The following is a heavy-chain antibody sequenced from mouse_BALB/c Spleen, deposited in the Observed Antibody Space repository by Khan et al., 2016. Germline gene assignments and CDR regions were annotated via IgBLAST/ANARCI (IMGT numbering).Heavy chain of an antibody. Sequence: EVELVESGGGLVKPGGSLKLSCAASGFAFSSYDMSWVRQTPEKRLEWVATISSGGSYTSYPDSVKGRFTISRDNARNTLYLQMSSLRSEDTALYYGARRAYGSSYKGFAYWGQGTLVTVSA. V-gene: IGHV5-9*02. CDR3: ARRAYGSSYKGFAY. J-gene: IGHJ3*01. CDR1: GFAFSSYD. D-gene: IGHD1-1*01. CDR2: ISSGGSYT.